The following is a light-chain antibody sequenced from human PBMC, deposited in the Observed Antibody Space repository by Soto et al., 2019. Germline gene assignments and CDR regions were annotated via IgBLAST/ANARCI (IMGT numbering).Light chain of an antibody. CDR1: QSVLYSSNNKNY. Sequence: DIVMTQSPDSLAVSLGERATINCKSSQSVLYSSNNKNYLAWYQQRPGQPPTLLIHWASTRQSGVPDRFSGRGSGTDFTLTISSLQAEDVAVYYCQQYFGTSPTFGGGTKVEIK. J-gene: IGKJ4*01. CDR2: WAS. V-gene: IGKV4-1*01. CDR3: QQYFGTSPT.